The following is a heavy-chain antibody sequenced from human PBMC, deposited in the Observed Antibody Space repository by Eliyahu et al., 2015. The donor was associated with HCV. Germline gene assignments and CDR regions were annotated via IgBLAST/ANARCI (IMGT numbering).Heavy chain of an antibody. V-gene: IGHV4-31*03. D-gene: IGHD2-2*01. J-gene: IGHJ4*02. CDR3: AREYTSSQIDY. Sequence: QVQLQESGPGLVKPSQXLSLXCTVXGCXIXSGGHXWTWIRQQPGKGLEWIGYIYYSGTTFYNPSLKSRLTISLDTSTNQFSMRLSSVTAADTAMYYCAREYTSSQIDYWGQGTLVTVSS. CDR2: IYYSGTT. CDR1: GCXIXSGGHX.